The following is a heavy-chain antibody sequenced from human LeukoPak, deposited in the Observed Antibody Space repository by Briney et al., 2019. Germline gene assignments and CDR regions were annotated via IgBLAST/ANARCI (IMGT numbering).Heavy chain of an antibody. CDR3: ARALRYDDSSGYYAY. Sequence: SETLSLTCTVSGGSISSYYWSWIRQPPGKGLEWIGYISYTGSTNYNPSLKSRVTISVDTSKNQFSLKLSSVTAADTAVYYCARALRYDDSSGYYAYWGQGTLVTVSS. CDR1: GGSISSYY. CDR2: ISYTGST. V-gene: IGHV4-59*01. J-gene: IGHJ4*01. D-gene: IGHD3-22*01.